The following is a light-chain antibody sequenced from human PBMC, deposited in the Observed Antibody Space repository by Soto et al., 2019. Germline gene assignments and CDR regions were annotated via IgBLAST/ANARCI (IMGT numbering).Light chain of an antibody. CDR2: GPS. J-gene: IGKJ1*01. CDR1: QIVSSSF. CDR3: QQYGSSPPT. V-gene: IGKV3-20*01. Sequence: EIWLTQSPGTLSLSPGERATLSCRASQIVSSSFLALYQQKPGQAPRPLIFGPSRRATGIPDRFSGSGSGTDFTLTISRLEPEDFAVYFCQQYGSSPPTFGQGTKVDIK.